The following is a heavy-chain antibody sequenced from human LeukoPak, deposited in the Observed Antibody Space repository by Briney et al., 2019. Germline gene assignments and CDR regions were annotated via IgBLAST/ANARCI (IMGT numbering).Heavy chain of an antibody. J-gene: IGHJ4*02. CDR3: ATDSPLGGVLRYFDWLFELGY. D-gene: IGHD3-9*01. CDR2: FDPEDGET. Sequence: ASVTVSCKVSGYTLTELSMHWVRQAPGKGLEWMGGFDPEDGETIYAQKFQGRVTMTEDTSTDTAYMELSSLRSEDTAVYYCATDSPLGGVLRYFDWLFELGYWGQGTLVTVSS. CDR1: GYTLTELS. V-gene: IGHV1-24*01.